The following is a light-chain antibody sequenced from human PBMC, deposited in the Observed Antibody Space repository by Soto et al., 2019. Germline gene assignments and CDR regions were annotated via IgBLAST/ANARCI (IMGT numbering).Light chain of an antibody. CDR3: QQRSNWLDA. V-gene: IGKV3-11*01. Sequence: EIVLTQSPATLSLSPGERATISCRASQSVSSYLAWYQQKPGQAPRLLIYDASNRATGIPARFSGSGSGTDFTLTISSLEPEDFAVYYCQQRSNWLDACGQGTRLEIK. J-gene: IGKJ5*01. CDR2: DAS. CDR1: QSVSSY.